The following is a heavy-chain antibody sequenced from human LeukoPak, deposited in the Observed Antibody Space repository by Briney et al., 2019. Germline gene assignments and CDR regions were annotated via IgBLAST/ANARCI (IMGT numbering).Heavy chain of an antibody. Sequence: SETLSLTCAVYGGSFSGYYWSWIRQPPGKGLEWIGEINHSGSTNYNPSLKSRVTISVDTSKNQFSLKLSSVTAADTAVYYCARGARHRYYDILTGSTHPNNWFDPWGQGTLVTVSS. V-gene: IGHV4-34*01. CDR3: ARGARHRYYDILTGSTHPNNWFDP. J-gene: IGHJ5*02. CDR1: GGSFSGYY. CDR2: INHSGST. D-gene: IGHD3-9*01.